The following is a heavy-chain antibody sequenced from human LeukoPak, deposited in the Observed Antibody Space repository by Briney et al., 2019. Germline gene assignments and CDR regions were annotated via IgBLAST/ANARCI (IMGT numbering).Heavy chain of an antibody. CDR3: VRRAVSGEEALDFDY. V-gene: IGHV3-21*01. CDR1: GFTFSAHS. D-gene: IGHD6-19*01. Sequence: GGSLRLSCEASGFTFSAHSMNWVRQAPGKGLEWVASISSRSSYIYYGGSVKGRFTVSRDNARNSVYLQMNSLRVEDTAVYYCVRRAVSGEEALDFDYWGQGTLVTVSS. J-gene: IGHJ4*02. CDR2: ISSRSSYI.